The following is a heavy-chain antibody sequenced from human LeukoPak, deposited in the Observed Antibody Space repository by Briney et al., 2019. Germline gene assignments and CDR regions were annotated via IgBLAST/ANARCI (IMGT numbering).Heavy chain of an antibody. V-gene: IGHV4-59*12. CDR1: GGSISSYY. Sequence: SETLSLTCTVSGGSISSYYWSWIRQPPGKGLEWIGYIYYSGSTNYNPSLKSRVTISVDTSKNQFSLKLSSVTAADTAVYYCAREEYGSGSYPLINWFDPWGQGTLVTVSS. D-gene: IGHD3-10*01. CDR3: AREEYGSGSYPLINWFDP. J-gene: IGHJ5*02. CDR2: IYYSGST.